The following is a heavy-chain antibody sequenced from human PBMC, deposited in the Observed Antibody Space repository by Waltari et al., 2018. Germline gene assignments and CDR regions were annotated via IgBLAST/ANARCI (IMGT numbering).Heavy chain of an antibody. CDR2: INAGNGDT. J-gene: IGHJ4*02. CDR1: GYTFTSYA. D-gene: IGHD6-13*01. CDR3: SIWSVYSSIWSSPIDC. V-gene: IGHV1-3*03. Sequence: QVQLVQSGAEVKKPGASVKVSCKASGYTFTSYAMHWVRQAPGQRLEWMGWINAGNGDTTDCQDIQSRVTTTTDPSVSTAYMVLSSMWFDDMAVYHCSIWSVYSSIWSSPIDCWCQGTLVTVSS.